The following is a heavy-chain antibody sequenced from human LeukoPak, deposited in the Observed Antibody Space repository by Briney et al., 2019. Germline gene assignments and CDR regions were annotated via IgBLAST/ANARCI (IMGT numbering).Heavy chain of an antibody. CDR1: GFTVSSNY. J-gene: IGHJ4*02. V-gene: IGHV3-23*01. CDR3: AKDWGEYFDYVWGSFTSFDS. D-gene: IGHD3-16*01. Sequence: GGSLRLSCAASGFTVSSNYMSWVRQAPGKGLEWVSGISGSGHRTYYADSVKGRFTISRDNSKSTLYLQMNSLRAEDTAVYYCAKDWGEYFDYVWGSFTSFDSWGQGTLVTVSS. CDR2: ISGSGHRT.